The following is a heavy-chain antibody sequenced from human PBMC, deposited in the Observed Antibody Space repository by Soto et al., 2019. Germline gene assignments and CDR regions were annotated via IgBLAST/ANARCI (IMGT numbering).Heavy chain of an antibody. Sequence: GGSLRLSCAASGFTFSSYWMHWARQAPGKGLVWVSRINSDGSSTSYADSVKGRFTISRDNAKNTLYLQMNSLRAEDTAVYYCAIIAARRYFDYWGQGTLVTVSS. CDR3: AIIAARRYFDY. D-gene: IGHD6-6*01. CDR2: INSDGSST. CDR1: GFTFSSYW. J-gene: IGHJ4*02. V-gene: IGHV3-74*01.